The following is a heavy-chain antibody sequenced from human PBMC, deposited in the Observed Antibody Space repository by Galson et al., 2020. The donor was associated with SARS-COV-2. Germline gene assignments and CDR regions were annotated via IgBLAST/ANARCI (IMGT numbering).Heavy chain of an antibody. CDR1: GYTFTSYG. CDR2: ISAYNGNT. V-gene: IGHV1-18*04. D-gene: IGHD1-20*01. CDR3: ARHNWNDVDWFDP. J-gene: IGHJ5*02. Sequence: ASVKVSCKASGYTFTSYGISWVRQAPGQGLEWMGWISAYNGNTNYAQKLQGRVTMTTDTSTSTAYMELRSLRSDDTAVYYWARHNWNDVDWFDPWDQGTLVTVSS.